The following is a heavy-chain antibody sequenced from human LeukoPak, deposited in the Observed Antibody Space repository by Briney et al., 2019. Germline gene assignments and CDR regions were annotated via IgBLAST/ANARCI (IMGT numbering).Heavy chain of an antibody. D-gene: IGHD3-3*01. CDR1: GFTFSHYA. J-gene: IGHJ4*02. CDR2: IKSKTDGGTT. CDR3: TARTIFGVVIIDY. V-gene: IGHV3-15*01. Sequence: GGSLRLSCAASGFTFSHYAMTWVRQAPGKGLEWVGRIKSKTDGGTTDYAAPVKGRFTISRDDSKNTLYLQMNSLKTEDTAVYYCTARTIFGVVIIDYWGQGTLVTVSS.